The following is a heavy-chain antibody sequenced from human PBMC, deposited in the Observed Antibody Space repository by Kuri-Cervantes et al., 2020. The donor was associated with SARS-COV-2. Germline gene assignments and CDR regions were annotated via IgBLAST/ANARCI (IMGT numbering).Heavy chain of an antibody. Sequence: GSLSLTCTVSGGSISSSSYYWGWIRQPPGKGLEWIGSIYYSGSTYYNPSLKSRVTISVDTSKNQFSLKLSSVTAADTAVYYCASYHQLLPRRSFDYWGQGTLVTVSS. J-gene: IGHJ4*02. CDR1: GGSISSSSYY. V-gene: IGHV4-39*01. CDR2: IYYSGST. CDR3: ASYHQLLPRRSFDY. D-gene: IGHD2-2*01.